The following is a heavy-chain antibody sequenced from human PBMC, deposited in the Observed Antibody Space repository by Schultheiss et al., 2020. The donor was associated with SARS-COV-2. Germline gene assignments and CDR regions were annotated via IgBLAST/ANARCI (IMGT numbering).Heavy chain of an antibody. J-gene: IGHJ2*01. Sequence: SVKVSCKASGYTFTGYYMHWVRQAPGQGLEWMGGIIPIFGTANYAQKFQGRVTITADESTSTAYMELSSLRVEDTAVYYCAREGNDYYGSGSYYLPHWYFDLWGRGTLVTVSS. D-gene: IGHD3-10*01. CDR2: IIPIFGTA. CDR1: GYTFTGYY. V-gene: IGHV1-69*13. CDR3: AREGNDYYGSGSYYLPHWYFDL.